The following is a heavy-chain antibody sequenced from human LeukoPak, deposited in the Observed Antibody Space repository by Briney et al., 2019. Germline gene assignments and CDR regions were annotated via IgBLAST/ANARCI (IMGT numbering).Heavy chain of an antibody. J-gene: IGHJ4*02. CDR2: MNPNSGNT. CDR1: GYTFTSYD. CDR3: ARGDFDWLLPTDY. V-gene: IGHV1-8*01. D-gene: IGHD3-9*01. Sequence: ASVKVSCKASGYTFTSYDINWVRQATGQGPEWMGWMNPNSGNTGYAQKFQGRVTMTRNTSISTAYMELSSLRSEDTAVYYCARGDFDWLLPTDYWGQGTLVTVSS.